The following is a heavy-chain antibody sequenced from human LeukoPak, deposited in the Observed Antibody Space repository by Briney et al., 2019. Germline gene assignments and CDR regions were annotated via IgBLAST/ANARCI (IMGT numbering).Heavy chain of an antibody. CDR3: ATDREVAAAGTGFGYRDAFDI. V-gene: IGHV1-46*01. CDR1: GYTFTSYY. D-gene: IGHD6-13*01. J-gene: IGHJ3*02. CDR2: INPSGGST. Sequence: ASVKVSCKASGYTFTSYYMHWVRQAPGQGLEWMGIINPSGGSTSYAHKFQGRVTMTRDTSTSTVYMELSSLRSEDTAVYYCATDREVAAAGTGFGYRDAFDIWGQGTMVTVSS.